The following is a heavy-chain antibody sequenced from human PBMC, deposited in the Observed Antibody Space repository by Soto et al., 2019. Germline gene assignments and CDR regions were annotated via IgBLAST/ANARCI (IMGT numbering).Heavy chain of an antibody. Sequence: PSEPMSYTCTVSGGSISSYYCCWISQPPGKGLEWIGYIYYSGSTNYHPSLKSRVAISIDTSRNQFSLKLTSVTAADTAVYYCARMKQLAGVDYWGQGTLVTVSS. CDR2: IYYSGST. J-gene: IGHJ4*02. CDR3: ARMKQLAGVDY. D-gene: IGHD6-6*01. V-gene: IGHV4-59*01. CDR1: GGSISSYY.